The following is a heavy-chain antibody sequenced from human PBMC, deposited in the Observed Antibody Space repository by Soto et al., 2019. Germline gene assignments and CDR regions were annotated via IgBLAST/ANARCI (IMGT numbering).Heavy chain of an antibody. CDR1: GFTFSNYW. J-gene: IGHJ4*02. D-gene: IGHD6-19*01. CDR2: IKEDGSEK. V-gene: IGHV3-7*01. Sequence: PGRPLRLSCPAYGFTFSNYWMTWGRQAPRTGLEWVAHIKEDGSEKYYVDSVNCRFTISRDNAKNTLYLQMTSLRVDATAVYYCASAGRAVHWGQGTLVTVSS. CDR3: ASAGRAVH.